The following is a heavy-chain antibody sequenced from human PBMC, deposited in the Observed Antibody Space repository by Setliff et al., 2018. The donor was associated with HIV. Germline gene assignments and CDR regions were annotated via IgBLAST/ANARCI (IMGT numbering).Heavy chain of an antibody. CDR3: ARGPLDSSGYRSDAFDI. J-gene: IGHJ3*02. Sequence: KTSETLSLTCTVSGDSIISSRNFWGWIRQPPGKGLEWIGNIHSSGSTYYNPSLKSRVTISVDTSKNQFSLKLSSVTAADTAVYYCARGPLDSSGYRSDAFDIWGQGTMVTVSS. V-gene: IGHV4-39*07. CDR2: IHSSGST. D-gene: IGHD3-22*01. CDR1: GDSIISSRNF.